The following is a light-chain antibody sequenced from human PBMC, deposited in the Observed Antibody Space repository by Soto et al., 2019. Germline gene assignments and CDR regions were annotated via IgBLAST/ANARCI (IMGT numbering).Light chain of an antibody. V-gene: IGLV2-8*01. CDR2: DVS. CDR3: ISYAGSSIGV. J-gene: IGLJ3*02. CDR1: SSDGGTYNY. Sequence: QSVLTQPPSASGSPGQSVTISCTGTSSDGGTYNYVSWYPQPPGKAPQLVIYDVSKRPSGVPDRFSGSKSGNTASLTVSGLQAEDEADYYCISYAGSSIGVFGGGTKLTVL.